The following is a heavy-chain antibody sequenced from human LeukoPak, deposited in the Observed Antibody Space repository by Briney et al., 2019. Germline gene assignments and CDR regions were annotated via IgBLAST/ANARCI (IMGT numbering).Heavy chain of an antibody. Sequence: GGSLRLSCAASGFTFSTYSMNWVRQAPGKGLEWVSSIGGTGTSIYYADSVKGRFTISRDNPKNSLYLQMNSLRAEDTAVYYCAREIAEGFDYWGQGTLVTVSS. V-gene: IGHV3-21*01. CDR3: AREIAEGFDY. CDR1: GFTFSTYS. J-gene: IGHJ4*02. CDR2: IGGTGTSI.